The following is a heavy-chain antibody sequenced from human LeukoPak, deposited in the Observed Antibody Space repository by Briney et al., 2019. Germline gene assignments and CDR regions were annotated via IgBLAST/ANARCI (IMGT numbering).Heavy chain of an antibody. D-gene: IGHD3-22*01. V-gene: IGHV4-39*01. Sequence: SETLSLTCTVSGGSISSGNYYWGWIRQPPGKGLEWIGSMYYSGSTNHNPSLKSRVTISVDTSKNQFSLKLNSVTAADTAVYYCASSYYYDSSGYPFDYWGQGTLVTVSS. J-gene: IGHJ4*02. CDR1: GGSISSGNYY. CDR3: ASSYYYDSSGYPFDY. CDR2: MYYSGST.